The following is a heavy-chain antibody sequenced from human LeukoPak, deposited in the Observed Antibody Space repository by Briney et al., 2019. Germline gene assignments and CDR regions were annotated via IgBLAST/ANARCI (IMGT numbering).Heavy chain of an antibody. V-gene: IGHV1-46*01. CDR1: GYTFSSYY. D-gene: IGHD1-26*01. CDR2: INPSGGSA. CDR3: ARGDGGSYYFEY. J-gene: IGHJ4*02. Sequence: ASVKVSCKASGYTFSSYYMHSVRQAPGQGLEWMGLINPSGGSANYAQNFQGRVTMTRDTSTSTVYMELSSLRSEDTAVYYCARGDGGSYYFEYWGQGTLVTVSS.